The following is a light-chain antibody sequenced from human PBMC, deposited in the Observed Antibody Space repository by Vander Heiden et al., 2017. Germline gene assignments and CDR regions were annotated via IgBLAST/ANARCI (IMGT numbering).Light chain of an antibody. CDR2: DVS. CDR3: SAYTSSHTLV. J-gene: IGLJ3*02. V-gene: IGLV2-14*03. CDR1: SSDVGDYNY. Sequence: QSALPPSASVSGSPRQSITISCTGTSSDVGDYNYVSWYQQRPGKAPELMIYDVSTRPSGVSNRFSGSKSGNTASLTISGLQAEDEADYYCSAYTSSHTLVFGGGTKLTVL.